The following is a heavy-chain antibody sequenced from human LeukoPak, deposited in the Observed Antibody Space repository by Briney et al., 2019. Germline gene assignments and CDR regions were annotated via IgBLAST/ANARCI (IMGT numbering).Heavy chain of an antibody. Sequence: GGSLRLSCAASGFTFSSYAMHWVRQAPGKGLEWVAVISYDGSNKYYADSVKGRFTISRDNSKNTLYLQMNSLRAEDTAVYYCAREEQGLWGQGTLVTVSS. D-gene: IGHD1/OR15-1a*01. J-gene: IGHJ4*02. V-gene: IGHV3-30*04. CDR2: ISYDGSNK. CDR1: GFTFSSYA. CDR3: AREEQGL.